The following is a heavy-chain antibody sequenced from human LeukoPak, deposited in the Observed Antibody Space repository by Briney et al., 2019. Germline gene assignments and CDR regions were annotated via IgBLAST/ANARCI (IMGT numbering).Heavy chain of an antibody. CDR1: GYSFTSYW. J-gene: IGHJ1*01. Sequence: GESLKISCKGSGYSFTSYWIGWVRQMPGKGLEWMGIINPGDSDTRYSPSFQGQVTISADKSISTAYLQWSSLKASDTAMYYCARQSKSTGYYYDSSGYIEYFQHWGQGTLVTVSS. D-gene: IGHD3-22*01. CDR3: ARQSKSTGYYYDSSGYIEYFQH. CDR2: INPGDSDT. V-gene: IGHV5-51*01.